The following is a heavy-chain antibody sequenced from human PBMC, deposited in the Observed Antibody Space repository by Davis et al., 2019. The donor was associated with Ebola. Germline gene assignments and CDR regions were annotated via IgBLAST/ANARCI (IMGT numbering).Heavy chain of an antibody. CDR2: IKQDGSEK. Sequence: GESLKISCAASGFTFSSYWMSWARQAPGKGLEWVANIKQDGSEKYYADSVKGRFTISRDNSKNTVYLQLNILRPEDTAVYNCAKDDGPRRLADPWGQGTLVTVSS. D-gene: IGHD5-24*01. J-gene: IGHJ5*02. V-gene: IGHV3-7*01. CDR1: GFTFSSYW. CDR3: AKDDGPRRLADP.